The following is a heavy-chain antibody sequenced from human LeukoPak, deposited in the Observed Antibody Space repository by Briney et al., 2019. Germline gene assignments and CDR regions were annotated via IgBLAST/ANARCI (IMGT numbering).Heavy chain of an antibody. CDR1: GYTFSGYY. CDR2: INPNSGGT. V-gene: IGHV1-2*02. CDR3: ARDANYNPKYYYYGMDV. D-gene: IGHD4/OR15-4a*01. Sequence: SVKVSCKASGYTFSGYYMHWVRQAPGQGLEWMGWINPNSGGTNYAQKFQGSVTMTRDTSTSTVYMELSSLRSEDTAVYYCARDANYNPKYYYYGMDVWGQGTTVTVSS. J-gene: IGHJ6*02.